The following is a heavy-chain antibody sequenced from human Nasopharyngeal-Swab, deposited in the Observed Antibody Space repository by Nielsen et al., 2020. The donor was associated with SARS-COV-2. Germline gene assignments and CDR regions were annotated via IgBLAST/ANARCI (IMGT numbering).Heavy chain of an antibody. CDR1: GGSISSGGYY. CDR2: IYYSGST. D-gene: IGHD3-22*01. V-gene: IGHV4-31*03. CDR3: ARATITMIVVADAFDI. J-gene: IGHJ3*02. Sequence: SETLSLTCTVSGGSISSGGYYWSWIRQHPGKGLEWTGYIYYSGSTYYNPSLKSRVTISVDTSKNQFSLKLSSVTAADTAVYYCARATITMIVVADAFDIWGQGTMVTVSS.